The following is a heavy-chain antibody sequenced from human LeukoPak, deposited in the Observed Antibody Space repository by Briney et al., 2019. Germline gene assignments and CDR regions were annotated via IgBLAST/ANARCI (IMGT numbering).Heavy chain of an antibody. Sequence: GGSLRLSCAASGFTFSSYSMNWVRQAPGKGLEWVSHITASGTAMFYADSVKGRFTISRDNAKNSLYLQMNSLRDEDTAVYYCASSGSYRFDYWGLGTLVTVSS. CDR2: ITASGTAM. J-gene: IGHJ4*02. CDR3: ASSGSYRFDY. V-gene: IGHV3-48*02. D-gene: IGHD1-26*01. CDR1: GFTFSSYS.